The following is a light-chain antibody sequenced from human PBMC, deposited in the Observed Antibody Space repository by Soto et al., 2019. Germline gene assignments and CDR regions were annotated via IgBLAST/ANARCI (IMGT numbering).Light chain of an antibody. J-gene: IGKJ1*01. CDR1: QSVSNY. V-gene: IGKV3-20*01. CDR2: GAS. Sequence: EIVLTQSPGTLSLSPGERATLPCRASQSVSNYLAWYQRKPNKAPRLLIYGASSRATRIPDRFSGSGSGTDFTLTISRLEPEDFAVYYCHQYGGSPQTFGQGTKVDIK. CDR3: HQYGGSPQT.